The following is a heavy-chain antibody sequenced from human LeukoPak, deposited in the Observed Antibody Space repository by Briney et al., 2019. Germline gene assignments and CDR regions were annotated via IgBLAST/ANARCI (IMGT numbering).Heavy chain of an antibody. CDR1: GFTFSSYS. Sequence: GGSLRLSCAASGFTFSSYSMNWVRQAPGKGLEWVSSISSSSSYIYYADSVKGRFTISRDNAKNSLYLQMNSLRAEDTAVYYCARSGSDYPYYYGMDVWGQGNTVTVSS. CDR3: ARSGSDYPYYYGMDV. D-gene: IGHD4-17*01. CDR2: ISSSSSYI. J-gene: IGHJ6*02. V-gene: IGHV3-21*01.